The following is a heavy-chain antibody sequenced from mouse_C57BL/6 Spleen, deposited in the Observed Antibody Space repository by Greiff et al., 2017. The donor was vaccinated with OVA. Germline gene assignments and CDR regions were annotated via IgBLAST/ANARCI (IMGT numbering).Heavy chain of an antibody. D-gene: IGHD2-2*01. Sequence: VKLVESGAELVKPGASVKLSCKASGYTFTEYTIHWVKQRSGQGLEWIGWFYPGSGSIKYNEKFKDKATLTADKSSSTVYMELSRLTSEDSAVYFCARHEDGYDVGYYFDYWGQGTTLTVSS. CDR2: FYPGSGSI. J-gene: IGHJ2*01. CDR3: ARHEDGYDVGYYFDY. V-gene: IGHV1-62-2*01. CDR1: GYTFTEYT.